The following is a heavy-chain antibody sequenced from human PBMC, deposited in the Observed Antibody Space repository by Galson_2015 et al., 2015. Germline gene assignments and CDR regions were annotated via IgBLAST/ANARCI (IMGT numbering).Heavy chain of an antibody. CDR3: ANETWAARDIAVSVTPPDS. CDR2: ISGSGGTT. D-gene: IGHD6-19*01. J-gene: IGHJ4*02. CDR1: GFTFSSYA. Sequence: SLRLSCAASGFTFSSYAMNWVRQAPGKGLEWVSAISGSGGTTYYADSVKGRFTISRDNSKNTLYLQMNTLRAEDTAVYYCANETWAARDIAVSVTPPDSWGQASLITVSS. V-gene: IGHV3-23*01.